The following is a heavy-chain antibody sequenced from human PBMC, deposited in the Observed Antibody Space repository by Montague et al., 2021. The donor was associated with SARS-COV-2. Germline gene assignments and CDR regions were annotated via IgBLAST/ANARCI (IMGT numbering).Heavy chain of an antibody. J-gene: IGHJ3*01. Sequence: SETLSLTCTVSGGSINTYYWSWIRQPPGKGLEWIGYIYCSGSTNYNPSLKSRVTISVDTSKNQFSLKLSSVTAADTAVYYCARVTTKRTRYGSGSYRGFDAFDFWGQGTMVTVSS. CDR2: IYCSGST. D-gene: IGHD3-10*01. CDR1: GGSINTYY. CDR3: ARVTTKRTRYGSGSYRGFDAFDF. V-gene: IGHV4-59*08.